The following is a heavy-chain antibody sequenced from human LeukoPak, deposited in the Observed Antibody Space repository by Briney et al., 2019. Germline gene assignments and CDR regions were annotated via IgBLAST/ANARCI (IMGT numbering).Heavy chain of an antibody. CDR3: ARRRIVVVPAANLGDYYYYYYMDV. V-gene: IGHV5-51*01. CDR2: IYPGDSDT. CDR1: GYSLTSYW. J-gene: IGHJ6*03. Sequence: PVESLKIYCKGSGYSLTSYWIGWVRQMTRKGLEWMGIIYPGDSDTSCSPAFQGQVTISADKSISTAYLQWSSLKASDTAMYYCARRRIVVVPAANLGDYYYYYYMDVWGKGTTVTVSS. D-gene: IGHD2-2*01.